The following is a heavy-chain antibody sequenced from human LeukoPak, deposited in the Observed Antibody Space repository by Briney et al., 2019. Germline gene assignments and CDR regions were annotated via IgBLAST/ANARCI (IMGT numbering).Heavy chain of an antibody. D-gene: IGHD3-10*02. CDR1: GFTFGDYA. J-gene: IGHJ6*04. V-gene: IGHV3-48*03. Sequence: GGSLRLSCTASGFTFGDYAMSWVRQAPGKGLEWVSYISSSGSTIYYADSVKGRFTISRDNAKNSLYLQMNSLRAEDTTVYYCAELGITMIGGVWGKGTTVTISS. CDR3: AELGITMIGGV. CDR2: ISSSGSTI.